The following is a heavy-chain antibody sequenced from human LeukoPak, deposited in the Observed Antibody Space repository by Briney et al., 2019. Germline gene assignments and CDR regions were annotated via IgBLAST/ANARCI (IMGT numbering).Heavy chain of an antibody. D-gene: IGHD3-10*01. J-gene: IGHJ6*03. Sequence: PGGSLRLSCAASGFTVSSNYMSWVRQAPGKGLEWVSVIYSGGSTYYADSVKGRFTISRDNSKNTLYLQMNSLRAEDTAVYYCAKDSGRTDAFGTSSPYYMDVWGKGTTVTISS. V-gene: IGHV3-66*02. CDR2: IYSGGST. CDR3: AKDSGRTDAFGTSSPYYMDV. CDR1: GFTVSSNY.